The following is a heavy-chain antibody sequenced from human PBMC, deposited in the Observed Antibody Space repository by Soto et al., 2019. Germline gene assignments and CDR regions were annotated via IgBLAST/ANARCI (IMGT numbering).Heavy chain of an antibody. Sequence: EVQLLESGGGLLQPGGSLRLSCAASGFTFSSVAMAWVRQAPGKGLEWVSSITDSGGSTDYADSVKGRFTISRDNSRNTHYLQMNSLRADDTAVYYCAKLYWNPRYFDYWGQGTRVTISS. CDR2: ITDSGGST. CDR1: GFTFSSVA. CDR3: AKLYWNPRYFDY. D-gene: IGHD1-1*01. J-gene: IGHJ4*02. V-gene: IGHV3-23*01.